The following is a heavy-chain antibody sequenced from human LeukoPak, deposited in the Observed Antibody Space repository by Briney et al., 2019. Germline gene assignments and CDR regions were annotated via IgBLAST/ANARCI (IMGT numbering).Heavy chain of an antibody. CDR3: AKAEQTGVTRYYYYYMDV. J-gene: IGHJ6*03. D-gene: IGHD4-23*01. V-gene: IGHV3-7*03. CDR1: GFSFSTFW. Sequence: PGGSPRLSCAASGFSFSTFWMAWVRQAPGKGLEWVANIKKDESAKHQADSVKGRFTLSRDNAKNSLYLQMNSLRAEDTAVYYCAKAEQTGVTRYYYYYMDVWGKGTTVTVSS. CDR2: IKKDESAK.